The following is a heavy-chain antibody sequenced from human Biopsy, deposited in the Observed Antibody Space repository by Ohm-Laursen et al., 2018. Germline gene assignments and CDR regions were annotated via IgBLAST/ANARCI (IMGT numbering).Heavy chain of an antibody. D-gene: IGHD3-9*01. CDR2: NIPILGTG. CDR1: EGTFSNYG. J-gene: IGHJ1*01. Sequence: SVKVSCKAPEGTFSNYGVNWVRQAPGQGLEWLGGNIPILGTGNYAQKFQDRVTVAADTSTSTATMELRSLRSDDTAVYYCATKLTGYFHHWSQGTLVVVSS. CDR3: ATKLTGYFHH. V-gene: IGHV1-69*06.